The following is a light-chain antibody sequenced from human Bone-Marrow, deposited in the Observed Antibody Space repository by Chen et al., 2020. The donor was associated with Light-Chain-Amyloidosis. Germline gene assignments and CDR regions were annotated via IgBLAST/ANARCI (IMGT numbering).Light chain of an antibody. Sequence: QSALTQPASVSGSPGQSITIPCTGTSSDVGGDNHVSWYQQHPDKAPKLMIYEVTNRPSWVPDRFSCSKSDNTASLTISGVQTEDEADYFCSSYTITNTLVFGSGTRVTVL. J-gene: IGLJ1*01. CDR2: EVT. CDR3: SSYTITNTLV. V-gene: IGLV2-14*01. CDR1: SSDVGGDNH.